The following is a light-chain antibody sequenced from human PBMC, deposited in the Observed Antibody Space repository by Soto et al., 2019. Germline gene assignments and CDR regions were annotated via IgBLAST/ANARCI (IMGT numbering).Light chain of an antibody. J-gene: IGKJ5*01. Sequence: EVVMTLSPATLSVSPGERATLSCRASQSVSSYLAWYQQKPGQAPRLLIYDASNRATGIPARFSGSGSGTDFTLTISSLEPEDFAVYYCQQRSNWPPRCTFGQGRLL. CDR2: DAS. V-gene: IGKV3-11*01. CDR3: QQRSNWPPRCT. CDR1: QSVSSY.